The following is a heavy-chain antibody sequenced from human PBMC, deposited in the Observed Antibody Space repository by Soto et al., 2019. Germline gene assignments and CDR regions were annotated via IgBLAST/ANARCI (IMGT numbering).Heavy chain of an antibody. D-gene: IGHD6-19*01. CDR3: ARDLKGKWLDRYYYYYGMDV. V-gene: IGHV4-59*01. J-gene: IGHJ6*02. CDR1: GGSISSYY. CDR2: IYYSGST. Sequence: PSETLSLTCTVSGGSISSYYWSWLRQPPGKGLEWIGYIYYSGSTNYNPSLKSRVTISVDTSKNQFSLKLSSVTAADTAVYYCARDLKGKWLDRYYYYYGMDVWGQGTTVTVSS.